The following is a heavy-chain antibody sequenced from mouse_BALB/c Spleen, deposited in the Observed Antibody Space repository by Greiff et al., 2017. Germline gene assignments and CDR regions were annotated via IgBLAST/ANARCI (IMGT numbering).Heavy chain of an antibody. Sequence: QVQLQQSGAELAKPGASVKMSCKASGYTFTSYWMHWVKQRPGQGLEWIGYINPSTGYTEYNQKFKDKATWTADKSSSTAYMQLSSLTSEDSAVYYCARGWFAYWGQGTLVTVSA. CDR3: ARGWFAY. CDR2: INPSTGYT. V-gene: IGHV1-7*01. CDR1: GYTFTSYW. J-gene: IGHJ3*01.